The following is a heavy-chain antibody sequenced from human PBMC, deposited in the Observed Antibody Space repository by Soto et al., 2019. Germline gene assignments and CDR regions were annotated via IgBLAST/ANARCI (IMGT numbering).Heavy chain of an antibody. V-gene: IGHV3-21*01. J-gene: IGHJ3*02. CDR1: GVTFSSYS. CDR2: ISSSSSYI. CDR3: AVDGHPSGRGGGHAFDI. D-gene: IGHD2-15*01. Sequence: VQLVESGGGLVKPGGSLRLSCAASGVTFSSYSMNWVRQAPGKGLEWVSSISSSSSYIYYADSVKGRCTISRDNAKNSLYLQIISLRAEDTAVYYCAVDGHPSGRGGGHAFDIWGQGTMVTVSS.